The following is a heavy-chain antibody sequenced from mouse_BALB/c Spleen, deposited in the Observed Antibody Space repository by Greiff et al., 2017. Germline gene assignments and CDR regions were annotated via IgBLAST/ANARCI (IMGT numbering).Heavy chain of an antibody. CDR1: GFNIKDTY. Sequence: VQLQQSGAELVKPGASVKLSCTASGFNIKDTYMHWVKQRPEQGLEWIGRIDPANGNTKYDPKFQGKATITADTSSNTAYMQLSSLTSEDSAVYFCARENYGNYDAMDYWGQGTSVTVSS. J-gene: IGHJ4*01. D-gene: IGHD2-1*01. V-gene: IGHV14-3*02. CDR3: ARENYGNYDAMDY. CDR2: IDPANGNT.